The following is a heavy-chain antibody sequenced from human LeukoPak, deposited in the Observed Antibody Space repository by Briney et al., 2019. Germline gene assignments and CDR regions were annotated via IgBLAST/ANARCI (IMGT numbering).Heavy chain of an antibody. J-gene: IGHJ4*02. CDR2: INHSGST. Sequence: SETLSLTCAVYGGSFSGYYWSWIRQPPGKGLEWIGEINHSGSTNYNPSLKSRVTISVDTSKNQFSLKLSSVTAADTAVYYCARATYYYDSSGYYSLWYFDYWGQGTLVTVSS. CDR1: GGSFSGYY. V-gene: IGHV4-34*01. D-gene: IGHD3-22*01. CDR3: ARATYYYDSSGYYSLWYFDY.